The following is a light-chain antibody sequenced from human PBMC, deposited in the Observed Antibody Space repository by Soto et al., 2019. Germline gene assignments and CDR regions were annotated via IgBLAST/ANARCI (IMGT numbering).Light chain of an antibody. Sequence: QSVLTQPASVSGYPGQSITISCTGTSSNVGSYKLVSWYQQHPGKAPKLMIFEVNKRPSGASNRFSGSKSGNTASLTISGLKVEDEADYYCCSSGGSPTYVFGTGTKVTVL. CDR2: EVN. V-gene: IGLV2-23*02. CDR3: CSSGGSPTYV. CDR1: SSNVGSYKL. J-gene: IGLJ1*01.